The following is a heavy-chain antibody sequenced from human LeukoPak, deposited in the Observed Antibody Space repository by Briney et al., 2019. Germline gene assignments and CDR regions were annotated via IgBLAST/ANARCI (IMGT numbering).Heavy chain of an antibody. Sequence: ASVKVSCKASGGTFSSYAISWVRQAPGQGLEWMGRIIPILGIANYAQKFQGRVTITADKSTSTAYMELSSLRSEDTAVYYCAKDFGYGSGTYIDQWGQGTLVTVSS. V-gene: IGHV1-69*04. J-gene: IGHJ5*02. CDR3: AKDFGYGSGTYIDQ. D-gene: IGHD3-10*01. CDR2: IIPILGIA. CDR1: GGTFSSYA.